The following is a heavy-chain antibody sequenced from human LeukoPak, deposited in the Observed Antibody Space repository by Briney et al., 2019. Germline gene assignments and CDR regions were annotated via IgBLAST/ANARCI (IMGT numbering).Heavy chain of an antibody. CDR1: GGSISSYY. D-gene: IGHD2-2*01. CDR2: IYYSGST. V-gene: IGHV4-59*08. J-gene: IGHJ5*02. Sequence: SETLSLTCTVSGGSISSYYWSWIRQPPGKGLEWIGYIYYSGSTYYNPSLKSRVTISVDTSKNQFSLKLSSVTAADTAVYYCARAGGYCSSTSCYSGWFDPWGQGTLVTVSS. CDR3: ARAGGYCSSTSCYSGWFDP.